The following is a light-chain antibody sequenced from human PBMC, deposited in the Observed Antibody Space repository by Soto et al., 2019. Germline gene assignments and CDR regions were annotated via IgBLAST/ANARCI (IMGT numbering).Light chain of an antibody. Sequence: DIVLTQSPGTLSLSPGERATLSCRSSQSASSSYLAWYQQKPGQAPRLLIYGVSTRATGIPDRFSGSGSGTDFTLTISRLDPEDFAVYYCQQYGTSPRTFGQGTKVDIK. CDR1: QSASSSY. V-gene: IGKV3-20*01. CDR2: GVS. CDR3: QQYGTSPRT. J-gene: IGKJ1*01.